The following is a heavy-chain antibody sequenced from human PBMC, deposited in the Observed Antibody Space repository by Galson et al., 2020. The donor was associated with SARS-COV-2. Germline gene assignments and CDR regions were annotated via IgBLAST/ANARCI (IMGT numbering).Heavy chain of an antibody. J-gene: IGHJ4*02. Sequence: GGSLRLSCAASGFTFSSYGMSWVRQAPGRGLEWVPAISGSGDDTHYADPEKGRFTISRDNSKNTLYLQLDSLRAEDTAVFYCAKQLSYVYYVLWGQGTLVTVSS. CDR2: ISGSGDDT. CDR1: GFTFSSYG. CDR3: AKQLSYVYYVL. V-gene: IGHV3-23*01. D-gene: IGHD3-16*01.